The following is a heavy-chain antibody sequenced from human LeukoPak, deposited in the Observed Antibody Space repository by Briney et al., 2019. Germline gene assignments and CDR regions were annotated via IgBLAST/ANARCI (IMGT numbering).Heavy chain of an antibody. CDR3: ARSGSVAANLYYFDY. J-gene: IGHJ4*02. CDR2: IYHSGST. D-gene: IGHD2-15*01. V-gene: IGHV4-38-2*02. CDR1: GYSISSGYY. Sequence: SETLSLTCTVSGYSISSGYYWGWIRQPPGKGLEWIGSIYHSGSTYYNPSLKSRVTISVDTSKNQFSLKLSSVTAADTAVYYCARSGSVAANLYYFDYWGQGTLVTVSS.